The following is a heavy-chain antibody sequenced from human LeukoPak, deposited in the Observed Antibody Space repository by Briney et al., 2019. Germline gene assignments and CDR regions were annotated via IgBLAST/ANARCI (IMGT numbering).Heavy chain of an antibody. CDR3: ARDRHYDTSGADY. CDR1: GVSISSYY. V-gene: IGHV4-59*12. Sequence: SETLSLTCTVSGVSISSYYWSWIRQPPGKGLEWIGYIYYSGSTNYNPSLKSRVTISVDTSKNQFSLKLTSVTAADTAVYYCARDRHYDTSGADYWGQGTLVTVSS. J-gene: IGHJ4*02. D-gene: IGHD3-22*01. CDR2: IYYSGST.